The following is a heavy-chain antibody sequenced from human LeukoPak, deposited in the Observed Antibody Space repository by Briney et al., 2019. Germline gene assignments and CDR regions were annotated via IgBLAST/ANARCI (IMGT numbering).Heavy chain of an antibody. CDR1: GGTFSSYA. J-gene: IGHJ4*02. CDR3: ARGGGYDDSSGYYSSHFDY. D-gene: IGHD3-22*01. Sequence: SVKVSCKASGGTFSSYAISWVRQAPGQGLEWMGRIIPIFGTANYAQKFQGRVTITTDESTSTAYMELSSLRSEDTAVYYCARGGGYDDSSGYYSSHFDYWGQGTLVTVSS. CDR2: IIPIFGTA. V-gene: IGHV1-69*05.